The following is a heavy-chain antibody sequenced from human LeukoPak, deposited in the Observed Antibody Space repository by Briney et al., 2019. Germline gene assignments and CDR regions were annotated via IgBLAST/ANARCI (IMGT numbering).Heavy chain of an antibody. D-gene: IGHD3-10*01. J-gene: IGHJ4*02. CDR3: ALQEGRGRTTGY. CDR1: GGSLNGHY. Sequence: SETLSLTCAVYGGSLNGHYWSWIRQPPGKGLEWIGEGSERGGTKFNPSLKSRVTISVDTSKNQFSLKLSSVTAADTAVYYCALQEGRGRTTGYWGQGTLVTVSS. CDR2: GSERGGT. V-gene: IGHV4-34*01.